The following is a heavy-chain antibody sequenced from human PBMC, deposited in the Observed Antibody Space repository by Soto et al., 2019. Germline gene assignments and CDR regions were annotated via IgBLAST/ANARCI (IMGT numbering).Heavy chain of an antibody. V-gene: IGHV4-59*01. Sequence: SETLSLSCTVSGGSISSYYWSWIRQPPGRGLEWIGYIYYSGSTNYNPSLKSRVTISVDTSKNQFSLKLSSVTAADTAVYYCARDNGREQYYDSSGYWYYFDYWGQGTLVTVS. CDR3: ARDNGREQYYDSSGYWYYFDY. CDR1: GGSISSYY. J-gene: IGHJ4*02. CDR2: IYYSGST. D-gene: IGHD3-22*01.